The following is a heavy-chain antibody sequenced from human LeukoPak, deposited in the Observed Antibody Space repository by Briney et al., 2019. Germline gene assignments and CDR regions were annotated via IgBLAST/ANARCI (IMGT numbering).Heavy chain of an antibody. J-gene: IGHJ4*02. V-gene: IGHV3-23*01. D-gene: IGHD1-26*01. CDR1: GFTFNSYA. Sequence: GGSLRLSCAASGFTFNSYAMSWVRQAPEKGLEWVATISGSGGGTYYADSVKGRFTISKDDSKNTLYLQMNSLRAEDTAVYYCAKDLGRYRNNYFDYWGQGTLVTVSS. CDR3: AKDLGRYRNNYFDY. CDR2: ISGSGGGT.